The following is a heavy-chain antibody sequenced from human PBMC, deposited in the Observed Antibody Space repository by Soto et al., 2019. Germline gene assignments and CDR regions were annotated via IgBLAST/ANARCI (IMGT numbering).Heavy chain of an antibody. CDR2: ISGGRGST. CDR3: AKKGAVGATYFFDY. J-gene: IGHJ4*02. D-gene: IGHD1-26*01. CDR1: GFTFSSYA. Sequence: EVQLLESGGGLVQPGGSLRLSCAASGFTFSSYAMSWVRQAPGKGLEWVSAISGGRGSTHYADSVKGRFTISRDTSQNPLYLQMNSLRAADTAVYYCAKKGAVGATYFFDYWGQGALVTVSS. V-gene: IGHV3-23*01.